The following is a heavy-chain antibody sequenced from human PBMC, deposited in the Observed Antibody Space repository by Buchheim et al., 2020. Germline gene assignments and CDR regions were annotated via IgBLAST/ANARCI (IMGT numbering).Heavy chain of an antibody. J-gene: IGHJ6*02. CDR1: GGSISSGGYY. D-gene: IGHD1-1*01. CDR3: ARDRVHRSYDLYYYYGMDV. V-gene: IGHV4-31*03. CDR2: IYYSGST. Sequence: QVQLQESGPGLVKPSQTLSLTCTVSGGSISSGGYYWSWIRQHPGKGLEWVGYIYYSGSTYYNPSLKSRVTISVDKSKNQFSLKLSSVTAADTAVYYCARDRVHRSYDLYYYYGMDVWGQGTT.